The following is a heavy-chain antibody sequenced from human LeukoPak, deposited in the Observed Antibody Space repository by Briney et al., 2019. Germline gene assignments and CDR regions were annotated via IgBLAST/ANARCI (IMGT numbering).Heavy chain of an antibody. Sequence: SETLSLTCSVSGGSISSDHWNWIRQTPGKGLEWIGCIYYSGRTYYNPSLKSRVTISVDTSKKQFSLNLSSVTAADTAVYYCARAPYFDWLLYPSPFFDYWGQGTLVTVSS. V-gene: IGHV4-59*01. J-gene: IGHJ4*02. CDR1: GGSISSDH. CDR3: ARAPYFDWLLYPSPFFDY. D-gene: IGHD3-9*01. CDR2: IYYSGRT.